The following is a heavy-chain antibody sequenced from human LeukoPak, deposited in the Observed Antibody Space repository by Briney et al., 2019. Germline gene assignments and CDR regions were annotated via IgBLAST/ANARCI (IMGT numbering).Heavy chain of an antibody. D-gene: IGHD5-24*01. CDR3: ARDRWLQYPFDS. Sequence: GSLRLSCAASGFTFSDYYMSWIRQPPGKGLEWIGSIYHSGDTYYNPSLKSRITISVDASRNHFSLKLTSVTAADTAMYFCARDRWLQYPFDSWGQGTLVTVSS. V-gene: IGHV4-38-2*02. CDR1: GFTFSDYY. CDR2: IYHSGDT. J-gene: IGHJ4*02.